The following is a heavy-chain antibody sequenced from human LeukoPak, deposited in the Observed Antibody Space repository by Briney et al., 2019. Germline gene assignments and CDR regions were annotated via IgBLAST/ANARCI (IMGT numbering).Heavy chain of an antibody. D-gene: IGHD6-13*01. CDR2: IKSKTDGGTT. V-gene: IGHV3-15*01. J-gene: IGHJ4*02. Sequence: GGSLRLSCAASGFTFSNAWMSWVRQAPGKGLEWVGRIKSKTDGGTTDYAAPVKGRFTISRDDSKNTLYLQMNSLKTEDTAVYYCTTEEAAAVNFDYWGQGTLVTVSS. CDR1: GFTFSNAW. CDR3: TTEEAAAVNFDY.